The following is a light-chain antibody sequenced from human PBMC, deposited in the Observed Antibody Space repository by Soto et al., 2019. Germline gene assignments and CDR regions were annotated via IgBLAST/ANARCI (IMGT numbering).Light chain of an antibody. CDR3: QQFNSYWWT. J-gene: IGKJ1*01. CDR1: QSVSHF. Sequence: DIQMTQSPSTLSASVGERVTITCRASQSVSHFLAWYQQKPGKAPKLLIYKASTLESGVPARFSGSGSGTEFTLTISSLQPDDFGTYYCQQFNSYWWTFGQGTKVDTK. V-gene: IGKV1-5*03. CDR2: KAS.